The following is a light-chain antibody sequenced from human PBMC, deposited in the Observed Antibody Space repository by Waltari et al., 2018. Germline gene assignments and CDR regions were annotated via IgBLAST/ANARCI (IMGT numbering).Light chain of an antibody. CDR1: SLSRYY. J-gene: IGLJ3*02. CDR2: GQD. Sequence: SSELTQAPAVSVALGQTVRITCQGDSLSRYYASWYQQRPGQAPRRVRYGQDNRPSGIPDRFSGSTSGDTASLTITGAQAEDEADYYCHSRDTISTRVFGGGTRLTV. CDR3: HSRDTISTRV. V-gene: IGLV3-19*01.